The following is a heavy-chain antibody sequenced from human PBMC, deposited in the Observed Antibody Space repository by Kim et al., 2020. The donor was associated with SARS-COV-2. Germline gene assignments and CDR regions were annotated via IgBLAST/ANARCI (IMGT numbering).Heavy chain of an antibody. V-gene: IGHV5-51*01. J-gene: IGHJ4*02. Sequence: GEYLKISCKGSGYSFTSYWIGWVRQMPGKGLEWMGIIYPGDSDTRYSPSFQGQVTISADKSISTAYLQWSSLKASDTAMYYCARLDGYSSGWYSGLGDYWGQGTLVTVSS. CDR2: IYPGDSDT. CDR1: GYSFTSYW. CDR3: ARLDGYSSGWYSGLGDY. D-gene: IGHD6-19*01.